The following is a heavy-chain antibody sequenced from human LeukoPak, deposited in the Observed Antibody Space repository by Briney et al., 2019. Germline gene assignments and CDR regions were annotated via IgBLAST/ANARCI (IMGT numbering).Heavy chain of an antibody. CDR2: INNGGSDT. CDR1: GFTFSSYW. J-gene: IGHJ1*01. Sequence: GGSLTLSCAASGFTFSSYWMHWVRHATGKGPVWVSRINNGGSDTTYADSVEGRFTISRDDAKHTLYLQTNSLRAEDTAVYYCVRGVESTWSWGQGTLVTVSS. CDR3: VRGVESTWS. D-gene: IGHD2-15*01. V-gene: IGHV3-74*01.